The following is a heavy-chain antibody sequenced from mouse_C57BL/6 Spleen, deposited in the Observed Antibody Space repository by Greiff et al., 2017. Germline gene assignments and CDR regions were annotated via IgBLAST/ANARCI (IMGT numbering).Heavy chain of an antibody. J-gene: IGHJ2*01. V-gene: IGHV14-2*01. CDR2: IDPEDGKT. Sequence: EVQLQQSGAELVKPGASVKLSCTASGFNIKDYYMHWVKQRTEQGLEWIGRIDPEDGKTKYAPKFQGKATITADTSTNTAYLQLSSLTSEDTAVYYWARRDWVYYFDYWGQGTTLTVSS. CDR1: GFNIKDYY. D-gene: IGHD4-1*01. CDR3: ARRDWVYYFDY.